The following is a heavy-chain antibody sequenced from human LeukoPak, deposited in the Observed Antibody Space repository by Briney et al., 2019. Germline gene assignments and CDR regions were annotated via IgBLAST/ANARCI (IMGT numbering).Heavy chain of an antibody. Sequence: GGSLRLSCIGSRFDFSHYGMHWVRQAPGRGPEWVAVVSADGSERHYADAVKGRFTISKDNSKNTMFLQMSSLRIEDTAVYYCARAQVGIFGVVITYDAFDIWGQGTMVTVSS. CDR1: RFDFSHYG. D-gene: IGHD3-3*01. J-gene: IGHJ3*02. CDR3: ARAQVGIFGVVITYDAFDI. V-gene: IGHV3-30*03. CDR2: VSADGSER.